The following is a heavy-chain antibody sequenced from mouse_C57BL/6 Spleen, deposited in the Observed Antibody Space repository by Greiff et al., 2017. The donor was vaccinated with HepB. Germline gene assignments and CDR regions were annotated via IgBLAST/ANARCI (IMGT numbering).Heavy chain of an antibody. Sequence: VQLKQSGPVLVKPGASVKMSCKASRYTFTDYYMNWVKQSHGKSLEWIGVINPYNGGTSYNQKFKGKATLTVDKSSSTAYMELNSLTSEDSAVYYCARYYGSSYAWFAYWGQGTLVTVSA. CDR2: INPYNGGT. D-gene: IGHD1-1*01. CDR1: RYTFTDYY. CDR3: ARYYGSSYAWFAY. V-gene: IGHV1-19*01. J-gene: IGHJ3*01.